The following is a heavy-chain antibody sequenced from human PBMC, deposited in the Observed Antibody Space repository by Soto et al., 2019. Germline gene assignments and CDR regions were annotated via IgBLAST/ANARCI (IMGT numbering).Heavy chain of an antibody. Sequence: QVQLVQSGAEVKKPGSSVKVSCKASGGTFSSYAISWVRQAPGQGLEWMGGIIPIFGTANYAQKFQGRGTITAEESTRTAYMALGSLRAEDTAVYYCASGSYYYGSDPYYYYGMDVWGQGTTVTVSS. D-gene: IGHD3-10*01. V-gene: IGHV1-69*01. J-gene: IGHJ6*02. CDR1: GGTFSSYA. CDR3: ASGSYYYGSDPYYYYGMDV. CDR2: IIPIFGTA.